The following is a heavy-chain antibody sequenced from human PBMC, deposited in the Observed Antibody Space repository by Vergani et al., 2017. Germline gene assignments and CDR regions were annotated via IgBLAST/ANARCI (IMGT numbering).Heavy chain of an antibody. V-gene: IGHV4-59*01. Sequence: QVQLQESGPGLVKPSETLSLTCTVSGGSISSYYWSWIRQPPGKGLEWIGYIYYSGSTNYNPSLKRRVTISVDTSKNQFSLKLSSVTAADTAVYYCARALVGPFDYWGQGTLVTVSS. CDR3: ARALVGPFDY. J-gene: IGHJ4*02. D-gene: IGHD1-26*01. CDR1: GGSISSYY. CDR2: IYYSGST.